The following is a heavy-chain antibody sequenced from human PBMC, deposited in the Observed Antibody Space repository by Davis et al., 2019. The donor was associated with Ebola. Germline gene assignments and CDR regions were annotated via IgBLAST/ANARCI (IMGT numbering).Heavy chain of an antibody. D-gene: IGHD2-8*01. J-gene: IGHJ4*02. CDR1: GFTFSHSG. V-gene: IGHV3-30*18. CDR2: ISYDGSNR. Sequence: GESLKISCAASGFTFSHSGMHWVRQAPGKGLEWVALISYDGSNRYYADSVKGRFTISRDNSEKKLYLQMNSLRPEDTAVYYCAKHAPIDYWGQGTLVTVSS. CDR3: AKHAPIDY.